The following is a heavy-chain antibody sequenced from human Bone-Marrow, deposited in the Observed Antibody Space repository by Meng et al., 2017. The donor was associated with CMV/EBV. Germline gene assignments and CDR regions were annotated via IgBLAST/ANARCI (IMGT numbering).Heavy chain of an antibody. Sequence: VDGYYWSWSRQPPGKGLEWIGEINHSGSTNYNPSIKSRVTISVDTSKNQFSLKLSSVTAADTTVYYCARGDYVWGSYRYGGFWFDPWGQGTLVTVSS. CDR1: VDGYY. V-gene: IGHV4-34*01. CDR2: INHSGST. CDR3: ARGDYVWGSYRYGGFWFDP. D-gene: IGHD3-16*02. J-gene: IGHJ5*02.